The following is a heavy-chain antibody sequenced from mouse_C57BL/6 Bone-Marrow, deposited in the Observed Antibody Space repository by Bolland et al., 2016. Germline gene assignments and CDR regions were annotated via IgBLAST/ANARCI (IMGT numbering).Heavy chain of an antibody. CDR3: ATSTVVAPPMDY. J-gene: IGHJ4*01. Sequence: IYNQKFKGKATLTVDKSSSTAYMELRSLTSEDTAVYYCATSTVVAPPMDYWGQGTS. V-gene: IGHV1-18*01. D-gene: IGHD1-1*01.